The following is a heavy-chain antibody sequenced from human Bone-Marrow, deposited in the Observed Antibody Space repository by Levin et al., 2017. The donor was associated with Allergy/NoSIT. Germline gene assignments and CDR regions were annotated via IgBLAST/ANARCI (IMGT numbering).Heavy chain of an antibody. CDR3: ARKRYFDWSAYYMDV. D-gene: IGHD3-9*01. CDR1: GGSFSGYY. CDR2: INHSGST. J-gene: IGHJ6*03. V-gene: IGHV4-34*01. Sequence: SETLSLTCAVYGGSFSGYYWSWIRQPPGKGLEWIGEINHSGSTNYNPSLKSRVTISVDTSKNQFSLKLSSVTAADTAVYYCARKRYFDWSAYYMDVWGKGTTVTVSS.